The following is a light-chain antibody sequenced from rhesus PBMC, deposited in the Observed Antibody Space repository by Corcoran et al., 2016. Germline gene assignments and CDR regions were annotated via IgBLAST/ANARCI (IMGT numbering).Light chain of an antibody. CDR3: LQDYTTPYS. CDR1: QGINKE. J-gene: IGKJ2*01. Sequence: DIQMTQSPSSLSASVGDRVTVTCRASQGINKELSWDQQKPGKAPTLLTHAAARLQTGVSSRLRGGGSGTDYTLTLSSLQPEVVATYYCLQDYTTPYSFGQWTKVEIK. CDR2: AAA. V-gene: IGKV1-94*01.